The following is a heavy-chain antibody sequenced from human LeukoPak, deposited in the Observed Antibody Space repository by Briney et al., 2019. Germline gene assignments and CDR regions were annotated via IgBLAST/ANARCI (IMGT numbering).Heavy chain of an antibody. CDR3: APAESG. CDR2: ISGDGTRT. CDR1: GLTISNHW. D-gene: IGHD6-25*01. Sequence: PGESLRLSCAVSGLTISNHWMHWVRQAPGKGLVWVGLISGDGTRTSYTDSVKGRFTISRDNVKNTLYLQMNSLGAEDTAVYYCAPAESGWGQGNLVTVSS. V-gene: IGHV3-74*01. J-gene: IGHJ4*02.